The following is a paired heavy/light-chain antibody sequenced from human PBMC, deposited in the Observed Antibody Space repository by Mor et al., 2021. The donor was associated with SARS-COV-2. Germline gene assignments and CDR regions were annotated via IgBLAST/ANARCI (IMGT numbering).Light chain of an antibody. CDR3: QQFNSYPFT. CDR1: EGISSY. J-gene: IGKJ3*01. V-gene: IGKV1-9*01. CDR2: AAS. Sequence: IQLTQSPSSLSAYVGDRVTITCRASEGISSYLAWYQQKPGKAPELLIHAASTLQSGVPSTFSGSGSGTDFTLTISSLQPEDFATYYCQQFNSYPFTFGPGTKVEIK.
Heavy chain of an antibody. V-gene: IGHV4-34*01. CDR1: GGSFSDYH. CDR3: ARALGSYRIAVARYYYYYGMDV. CDR2: INHSGST. J-gene: IGHJ6*02. D-gene: IGHD6-19*01. Sequence: QVQLQQWGAGLLKPSETLSLTCAVYGGSFSDYHWSWIRQPPGKGLEWIGEINHSGSTNYNPSLKSRVTISVDTSKNQFSLKLNSVTAADTAVYYCARALGSYRIAVARYYYYYGMDVWGQGTTVTVSS.